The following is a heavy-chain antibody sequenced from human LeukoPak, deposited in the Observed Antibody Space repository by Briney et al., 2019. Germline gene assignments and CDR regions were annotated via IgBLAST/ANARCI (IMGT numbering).Heavy chain of an antibody. J-gene: IGHJ6*02. Sequence: PGRSLRLSCAASGFTFSSYGMHWVRQAPGKGLEWVAVISYDGSNKYYADSVKGRFTISRDNSKNTLYLQMNSLRAEDTAVYYCAKEGLWSTRLMDVWGQGTTVTVSS. CDR2: ISYDGSNK. V-gene: IGHV3-30*18. D-gene: IGHD4/OR15-4a*01. CDR3: AKEGLWSTRLMDV. CDR1: GFTFSSYG.